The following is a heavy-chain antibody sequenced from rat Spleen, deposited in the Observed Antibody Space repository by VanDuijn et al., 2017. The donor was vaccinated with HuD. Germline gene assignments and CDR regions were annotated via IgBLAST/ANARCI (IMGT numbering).Heavy chain of an antibody. CDR2: ISISGGST. V-gene: IGHV5-29*01. D-gene: IGHD1-12*02. Sequence: EVQLVESGGGLVQPGRSLRLSCAASGFTFSNYGMAWVRQAPSKGLEWVATISISGGSTYYRDSVKGRFTISRDNAKSTLYLQMNSLRSEDTATYYCTRDHPSNYDGTYYYAYYVMDAWGQGASVTVSS. CDR3: TRDHPSNYDGTYYYAYYVMDA. CDR1: GFTFSNYG. J-gene: IGHJ4*01.